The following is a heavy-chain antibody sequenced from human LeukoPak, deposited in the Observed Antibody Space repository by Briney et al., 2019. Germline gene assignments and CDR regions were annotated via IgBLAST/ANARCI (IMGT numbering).Heavy chain of an antibody. CDR1: GFTFSSYG. D-gene: IGHD1-26*01. CDR3: ARDEDSAPTDY. V-gene: IGHV3-33*01. J-gene: IGHJ4*02. CDR2: IWYDGSNK. Sequence: GRSLRLSCAASGFTFSSYGMHWVRQAPGKGLEWVAVIWYDGSNKYYADSVKGRFTISRDNSKNTLYLQMNSLRAKDTAVYYCARDEDSAPTDYWGQGTLVTVSS.